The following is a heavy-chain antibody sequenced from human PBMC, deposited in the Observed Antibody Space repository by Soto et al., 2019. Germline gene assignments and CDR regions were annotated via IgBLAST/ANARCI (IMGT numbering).Heavy chain of an antibody. Sequence: GGSLRLSCAASGFTFSSYSMNWVRQAPGKGLEWVSSISSSSYIYYADSVKGRFTISRDNAKNSLYLQMNSLRAEDTAVYYCARDREGVGAGLFWGQGTMVTVSS. V-gene: IGHV3-21*01. J-gene: IGHJ3*01. CDR3: ARDREGVGAGLF. CDR2: ISSSSYI. CDR1: GFTFSSYS. D-gene: IGHD1-26*01.